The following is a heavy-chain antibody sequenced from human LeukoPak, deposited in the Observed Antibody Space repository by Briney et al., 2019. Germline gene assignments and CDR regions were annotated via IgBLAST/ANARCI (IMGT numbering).Heavy chain of an antibody. D-gene: IGHD6-13*01. V-gene: IGHV3-21*01. CDR2: ITSSSSNK. Sequence: PGGSLRLSCAASGFPFSRYSMNWVRQAPGEGPEWVSSITSSSSNKDYVDSVKGRFTISRDNAKNSLYLQMNSLRAEDTAVYYCARDLAAAAGALDYWGQGTLVTVSS. CDR1: GFPFSRYS. CDR3: ARDLAAAAGALDY. J-gene: IGHJ4*02.